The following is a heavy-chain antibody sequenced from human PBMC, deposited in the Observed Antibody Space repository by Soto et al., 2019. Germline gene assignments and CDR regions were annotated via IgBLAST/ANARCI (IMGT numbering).Heavy chain of an antibody. V-gene: IGHV3-30*14. CDR1: GFTFTGYP. D-gene: IGHD4-17*01. CDR3: ASVDYGDDVYDY. Sequence: QVQLVESGGGVVQPGRSLRLSCVASGFTFTGYPIQWVRQAPGKGLEWLSVILYDGSNEYYADSVRGRFTISRDNSKSTVYLQMNSLGPEDTAVYYGASVDYGDDVYDYWGQGTLVTVSS. CDR2: ILYDGSNE. J-gene: IGHJ4*02.